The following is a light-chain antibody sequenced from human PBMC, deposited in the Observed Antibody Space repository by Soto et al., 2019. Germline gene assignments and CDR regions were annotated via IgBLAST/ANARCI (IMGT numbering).Light chain of an antibody. Sequence: QSVLTQPASVSGSPGQSITISCTGTSNDVGSYNLVSWYQQHPGKAPKVMIYEGTRRPSAVSNRFSGSKSGNTASLTISGLQAEDEADYYCCSYAGSSTWVFGGGTKVTVL. CDR3: CSYAGSSTWV. J-gene: IGLJ3*02. CDR2: EGT. CDR1: SNDVGSYNL. V-gene: IGLV2-23*01.